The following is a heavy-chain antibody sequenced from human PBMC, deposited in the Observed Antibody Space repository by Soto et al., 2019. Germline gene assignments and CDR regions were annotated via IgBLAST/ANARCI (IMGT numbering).Heavy chain of an antibody. CDR1: GGTFSSYA. Sequence: QVQLVQSGAEVKKPGSSVKVSCKASGGTFSSYAISWVRQAPGQGLEWMGGIIPIFGTATYAQKFQGRVTITADESTSTACREVSSLRSEDTAVYYCARYRIAEGVVDGMDVWGQGTTVTVSS. V-gene: IGHV1-69*01. CDR2: IIPIFGTA. D-gene: IGHD6-13*01. J-gene: IGHJ6*02. CDR3: ARYRIAEGVVDGMDV.